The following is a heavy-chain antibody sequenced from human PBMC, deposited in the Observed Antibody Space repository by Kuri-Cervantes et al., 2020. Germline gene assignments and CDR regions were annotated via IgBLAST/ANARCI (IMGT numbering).Heavy chain of an antibody. V-gene: IGHV3-30*02. CDR3: AKEGYCSVGACYGADS. D-gene: IGHD2-15*01. CDR1: GFTFSSYG. J-gene: IGHJ4*02. CDR2: IRYDGRNQ. Sequence: LSLTCAASGFTFSSYGMHWVRQAPGKGLEWAAFIRYDGRNQYYADSVKGRFTISRDNSKNTLSLQMDNLRTEDTALYYCAKEGYCSVGACYGADSWGQGTLVTVSS.